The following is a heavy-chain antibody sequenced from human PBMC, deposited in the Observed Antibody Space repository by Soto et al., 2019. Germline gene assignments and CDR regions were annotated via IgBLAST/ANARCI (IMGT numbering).Heavy chain of an antibody. CDR3: ARIGYTPNTFDP. Sequence: SETLSLTCTVSGGSISSSSYYWGWIRQPPGKGLEWIGSIYYSGSTYYNPSLKSRVTISVDTSKNQFSLKLSSVTAADTAVYYCARIGYTPNTFDPWGQGTLVTVSS. V-gene: IGHV4-39*07. D-gene: IGHD5-12*01. J-gene: IGHJ5*02. CDR2: IYYSGST. CDR1: GGSISSSSYY.